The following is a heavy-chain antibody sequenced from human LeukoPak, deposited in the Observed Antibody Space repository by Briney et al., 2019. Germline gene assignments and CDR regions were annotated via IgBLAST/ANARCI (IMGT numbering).Heavy chain of an antibody. Sequence: ASVQVSCKTSGYSFNTYGITWVRQAPGQRLEWMGWISGHSGDTQYARKLQGRVTLTTDSSTNTAYMDLRALKSDDTAVYYCLRDASGWFLGVQEFHFWGQGTLVIVSS. J-gene: IGHJ4*02. V-gene: IGHV1-18*01. CDR1: GYSFNTYG. D-gene: IGHD6-19*01. CDR2: ISGHSGDT. CDR3: LRDASGWFLGVQEFHF.